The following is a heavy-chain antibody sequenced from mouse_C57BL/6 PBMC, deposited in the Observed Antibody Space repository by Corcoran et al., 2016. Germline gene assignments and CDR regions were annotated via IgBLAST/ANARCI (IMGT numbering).Heavy chain of an antibody. Sequence: QVQLQQSGPELVKPGASVKLSCKASGYTFTSYDINWVKQRPGQGLEWIGWIYPRDGSTKYNEKFKGKATLTVDTSSSTAYMELHSLTSEDSAVYFCARGFGYYGSSSLWYFDVWGTGTTVTVSS. CDR1: GYTFTSYD. V-gene: IGHV1-85*01. D-gene: IGHD1-1*01. J-gene: IGHJ1*03. CDR2: IYPRDGST. CDR3: ARGFGYYGSSSLWYFDV.